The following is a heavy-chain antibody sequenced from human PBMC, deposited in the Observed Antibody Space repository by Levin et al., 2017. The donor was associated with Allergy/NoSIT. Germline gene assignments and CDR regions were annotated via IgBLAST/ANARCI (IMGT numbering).Heavy chain of an antibody. CDR1: GFTFSNYA. CDR3: AKEMTAVVPVFDY. J-gene: IGHJ4*02. Sequence: GGSLRLSCAASGFTFSNYAMSWVRQAPGKGLEWVSAITDRGRTYYADSVKGRFTVSRDNSKNTLYLQMSSLRADDTAPYYCAKEMTAVVPVFDYWGQGTLVTVSS. V-gene: IGHV3-23*01. D-gene: IGHD4-23*01. CDR2: ITDRGRT.